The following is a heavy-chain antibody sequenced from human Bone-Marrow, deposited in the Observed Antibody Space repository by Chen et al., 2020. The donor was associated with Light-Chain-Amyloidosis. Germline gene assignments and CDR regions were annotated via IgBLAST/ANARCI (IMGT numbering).Heavy chain of an antibody. V-gene: IGHV4-59*01. J-gene: IGHJ1*01. CDR1: GVSLSGYY. D-gene: IGHD3-10*01. Sequence: QVQLQESGPGPVKPSETLSLTCTVSGVSLSGYYWSWIRRPPGKGLEWIGYIYSSGTTNYNPSLKSRVTISVDTSKNQFTLRLNSVSTADTAVYHCAKVEAGSFQYWGQGTLVTVSS. CDR3: AKVEAGSFQY. CDR2: IYSSGTT.